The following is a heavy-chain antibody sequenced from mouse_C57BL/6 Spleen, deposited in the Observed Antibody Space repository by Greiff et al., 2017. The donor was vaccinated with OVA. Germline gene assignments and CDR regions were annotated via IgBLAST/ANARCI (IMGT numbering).Heavy chain of an antibody. J-gene: IGHJ2*01. V-gene: IGHV1-55*01. CDR3: ARSVSNYDYFDY. CDR1: GYTFTSYW. CDR2: IYPGSGST. Sequence: VQLQQPGAELVKPGASVKMSCKASGYTFTSYWITWVKQRPGQGLEWIGDIYPGSGSTNYNEKFKSKATLTVDTSSSTAYMQLSSLTSEDSAVYYCARSVSNYDYFDYWGQGTTLTVSS. D-gene: IGHD2-5*01.